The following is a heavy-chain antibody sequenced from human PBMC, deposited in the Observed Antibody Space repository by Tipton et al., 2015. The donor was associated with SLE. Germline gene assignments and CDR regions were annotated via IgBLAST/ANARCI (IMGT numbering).Heavy chain of an antibody. D-gene: IGHD3-22*01. CDR2: IYTSGST. CDR1: GGSISSGSYY. J-gene: IGHJ3*02. CDR3: ARDSFQHYYDLAFDI. V-gene: IGHV4-61*02. Sequence: TLSLTCTVSGGSISSGSYYWSWIRQPAGKGLEWIGRIYTSGSTNYNPSLKSRVTISIDTSKNQFSLKLSSVTAADTAVYYCARDSFQHYYDLAFDIWGQGTMVTVSS.